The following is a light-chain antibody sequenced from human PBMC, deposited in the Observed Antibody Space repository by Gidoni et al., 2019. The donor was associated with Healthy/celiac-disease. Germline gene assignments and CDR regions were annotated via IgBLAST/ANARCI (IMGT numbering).Light chain of an antibody. CDR3: QQYNSYSRG. Sequence: DIQRTQSPSTLSASVGDRVTITCRASQSISSWLAWYQQKPGKAPKLLIYKASSLESGVPSRFSGSGSGTEFTLTISSLQPDDFATYYCQQYNSYSRGFXQXTKVEIK. CDR1: QSISSW. J-gene: IGKJ1*01. V-gene: IGKV1-5*03. CDR2: KAS.